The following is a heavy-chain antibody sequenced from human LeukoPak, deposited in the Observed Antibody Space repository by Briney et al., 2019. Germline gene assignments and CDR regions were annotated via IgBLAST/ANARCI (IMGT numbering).Heavy chain of an antibody. CDR2: INWNGGST. D-gene: IGHD5-24*01. CDR1: GFTFDDYG. V-gene: IGHV3-20*04. Sequence: GGSLRLSCAASGFTFDDYGMSWVRQAPGKGLEWVSGINWNGGSTGYADSVKGRFTISRDNAKNSLYLQMNSLRAEDTALYYCARLVDGYNRPEFDYWGQGTLVTVSS. J-gene: IGHJ4*02. CDR3: ARLVDGYNRPEFDY.